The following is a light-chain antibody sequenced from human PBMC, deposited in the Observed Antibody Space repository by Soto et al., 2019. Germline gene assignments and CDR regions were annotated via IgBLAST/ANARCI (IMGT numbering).Light chain of an antibody. CDR1: SSDFGGYNY. J-gene: IGLJ1*01. CDR3: CSYAGTFDV. Sequence: QSALTQPRSVSGSPGQSATISCTGTSSDFGGYNYVSWYQHHPGKAPKLMIYDVSERPSGVPDRFSGSKSGNTASLTISGLQAEDEADYYCCSYAGTFDVFGTGTKVTVL. CDR2: DVS. V-gene: IGLV2-11*01.